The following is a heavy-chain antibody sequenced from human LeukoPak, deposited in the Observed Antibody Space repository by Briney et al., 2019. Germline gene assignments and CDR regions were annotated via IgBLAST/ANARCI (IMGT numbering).Heavy chain of an antibody. CDR3: AKDMHYFQSDY. V-gene: IGHV3-7*01. Sequence: PGGSLRLSCAASGFTFSNYWMIWVRQAPGKGLEWVASIKQDGSEKQYVGSVRGRFTISRDNAKNVLDLQMNSLTAEDTAVYYCAKDMHYFQSDYWGQGTLVTVSS. CDR1: GFTFSNYW. D-gene: IGHD3-10*01. CDR2: IKQDGSEK. J-gene: IGHJ4*02.